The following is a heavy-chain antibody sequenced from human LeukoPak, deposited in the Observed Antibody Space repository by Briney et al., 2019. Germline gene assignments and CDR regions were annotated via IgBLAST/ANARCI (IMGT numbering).Heavy chain of an antibody. Sequence: GGSLRLSCAASGFTFSSYAMSWVRQAPGKGLEWVSSISSSSSYIYYADSVKGRFTISRDNAKNSLYLQMNSLRAEDTAVYYCARGSSSWLWYFQHWGQGTLVTVSS. CDR3: ARGSSSWLWYFQH. CDR1: GFTFSSYA. V-gene: IGHV3-21*01. D-gene: IGHD6-13*01. CDR2: ISSSSSYI. J-gene: IGHJ1*01.